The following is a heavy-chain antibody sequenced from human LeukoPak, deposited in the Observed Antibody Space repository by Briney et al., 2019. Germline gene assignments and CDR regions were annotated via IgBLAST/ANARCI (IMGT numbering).Heavy chain of an antibody. CDR3: AKDLSSGWFSFFDY. Sequence: PGRSLRLSCAASGFTFSSYAMHWVRQAPGKGLEWVAVISYDGSNKYYADSVKGRFTISRDNSKNTLYLQMNSLRAEDTAVYYCAKDLSSGWFSFFDYWGQGTLVTVSS. CDR1: GFTFSSYA. D-gene: IGHD6-19*01. J-gene: IGHJ4*02. V-gene: IGHV3-30*04. CDR2: ISYDGSNK.